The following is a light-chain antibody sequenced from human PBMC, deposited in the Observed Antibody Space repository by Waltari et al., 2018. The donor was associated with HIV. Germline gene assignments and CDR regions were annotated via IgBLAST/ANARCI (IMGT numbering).Light chain of an antibody. CDR2: EVT. Sequence: QSALTQPASVSGSPGQSITISCTGTSSDVGSYNLVSWYQQTPGKAPKLMIYEVTKRPSGVSNRFSGSKSGNTASLTISGLQAEDEADYYCNAYATGSAWVFGVGTKLTVL. V-gene: IGLV2-23*02. CDR3: NAYATGSAWV. CDR1: SSDVGSYNL. J-gene: IGLJ3*02.